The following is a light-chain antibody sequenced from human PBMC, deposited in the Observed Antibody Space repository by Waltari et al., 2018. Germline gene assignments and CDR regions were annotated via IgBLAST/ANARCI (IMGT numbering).Light chain of an antibody. J-gene: IGKJ4*01. Sequence: DIQMTQSPSSVSASVGDRVTITCRASKGIGSWLAWYQQKPGKAPKLLMHTASSLESGVPSRFSGIESGTEFTLTISNLQPEDFAIYYCQQSDSFPRTFGGGTKVE. CDR2: TAS. V-gene: IGKV1-12*01. CDR3: QQSDSFPRT. CDR1: KGIGSW.